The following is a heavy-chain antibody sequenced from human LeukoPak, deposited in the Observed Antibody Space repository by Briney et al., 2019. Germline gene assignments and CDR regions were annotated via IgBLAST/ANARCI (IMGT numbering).Heavy chain of an antibody. D-gene: IGHD4-17*01. V-gene: IGHV3-21*01. CDR1: GFTFSNYS. CDR3: AHTVTPRYFQF. Sequence: GGSLRLSCAASGFTFSNYSMAWVRQAPGKGLEWVSFISSSSSYIYYADSVKGRFTISRDNAKNSLYLQMNSLGTEDTALYYWAHTVTPRYFQFWGQGTLVTVSS. CDR2: ISSSSSYI. J-gene: IGHJ1*01.